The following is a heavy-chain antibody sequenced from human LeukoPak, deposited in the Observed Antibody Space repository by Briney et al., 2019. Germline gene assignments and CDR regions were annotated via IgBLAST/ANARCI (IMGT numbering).Heavy chain of an antibody. CDR1: GFTFSSYA. J-gene: IGHJ6*03. CDR3: AKDSSGIVVARAAYYMDV. V-gene: IGHV3-23*01. CDR2: ISSSSSYI. D-gene: IGHD3-22*01. Sequence: PGGSLRLSCAASGFTFSSYAMSWVRQAPGKGLEWVSSISSSSSYIYYADSVKGRFTISRDNSKNTLYLQMNSLRAEDSATYYCAKDSSGIVVARAAYYMDVWGKGTTVTISS.